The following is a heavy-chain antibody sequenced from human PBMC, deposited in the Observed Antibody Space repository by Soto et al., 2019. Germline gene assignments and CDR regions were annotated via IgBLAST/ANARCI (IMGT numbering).Heavy chain of an antibody. Sequence: ASVKVSCKASGYTFTSYAMHWVRQAPGQRLEWMGWINAGNGNTKYSQKFQGRVTITRDTSASTAYMELSSLRSEDTAVYYCARAPQITSFGVVISPYYFDYWGQGTLVTVSS. CDR2: INAGNGNT. CDR3: ARAPQITSFGVVISPYYFDY. V-gene: IGHV1-3*01. J-gene: IGHJ4*02. D-gene: IGHD3-3*01. CDR1: GYTFTSYA.